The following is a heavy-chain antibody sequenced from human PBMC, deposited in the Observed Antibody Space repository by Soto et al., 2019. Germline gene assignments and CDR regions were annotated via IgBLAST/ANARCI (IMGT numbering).Heavy chain of an antibody. CDR3: ASRPGYCSGGSCYLGAFDI. D-gene: IGHD2-15*01. J-gene: IGHJ3*02. CDR1: GFTFSSYE. V-gene: IGHV3-48*03. CDR2: ISSSGSTI. Sequence: PGGSLRLSCAASGFTFSSYEMNWVRQAPGKGLEWVSYISSSGSTIYYADSVKGRFTISRDNAKNSLYLQMNSLRAEDTAVYYCASRPGYCSGGSCYLGAFDIWGQGTMVTVSS.